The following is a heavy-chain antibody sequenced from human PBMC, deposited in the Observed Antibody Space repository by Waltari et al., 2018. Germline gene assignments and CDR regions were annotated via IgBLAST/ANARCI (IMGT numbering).Heavy chain of an antibody. CDR2: VSSSGSKV. Sequence: EVQRVESGGGLVQPGGSLSPSCLAPGSHFRSSEMNWGRQAPGKGREWVSYVSSSGSKVHHADSVKARFTIFRDNAKNSLFLQMNSLRAEDTAVYYCARDPGTSAGFDYFDYWGQGTLVTVSS. J-gene: IGHJ4*02. V-gene: IGHV3-48*03. CDR3: ARDPGTSAGFDYFDY. D-gene: IGHD6-13*01. CDR1: GSHFRSSE.